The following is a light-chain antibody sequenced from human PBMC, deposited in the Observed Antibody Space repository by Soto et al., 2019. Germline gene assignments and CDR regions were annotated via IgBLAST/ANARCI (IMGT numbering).Light chain of an antibody. V-gene: IGKV3-11*01. Sequence: EIVLTQSPATLSLSPGERATLSCRASQSVSSYLAWYQQKPGQAPRLLLYDASNRATGIPPRFSGSGSGTDFTLTISSLEPEDFAVYYCQQRSNWLSITFGQGTRLEIK. CDR1: QSVSSY. J-gene: IGKJ5*01. CDR2: DAS. CDR3: QQRSNWLSIT.